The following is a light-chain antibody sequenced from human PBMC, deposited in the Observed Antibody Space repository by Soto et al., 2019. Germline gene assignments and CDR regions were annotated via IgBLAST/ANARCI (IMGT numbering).Light chain of an antibody. V-gene: IGKV3-20*01. CDR2: GAS. CDR3: QQYGSTPPIT. Sequence: EIVLTQSPGTLSLSPRERATLACRASQSVSSSYLAWYQQQPGHAPRLLIYGASSRATGIPDRFSGSGSGTEYTLTISRLEHEDFAVYYCQQYGSTPPITFCQVTLLVIK. J-gene: IGKJ5*01. CDR1: QSVSSSY.